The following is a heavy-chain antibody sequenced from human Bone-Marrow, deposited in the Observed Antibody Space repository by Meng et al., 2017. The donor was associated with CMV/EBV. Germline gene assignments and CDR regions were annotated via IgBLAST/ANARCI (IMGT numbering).Heavy chain of an antibody. CDR3: AREPAKKGPYGMDV. Sequence: SETLSLTCTVSGGSVSSGSYYWSWIRQPPGKGLEWIGYIYYSGSTNYNPSLKSRVTISVDTSKNQFSLKLSSVTAADTAVYYRAREPAKKGPYGMDVWGQGTTVTVSS. CDR1: GGSVSSGSYY. CDR2: IYYSGST. J-gene: IGHJ6*02. V-gene: IGHV4-61*01. D-gene: IGHD1-14*01.